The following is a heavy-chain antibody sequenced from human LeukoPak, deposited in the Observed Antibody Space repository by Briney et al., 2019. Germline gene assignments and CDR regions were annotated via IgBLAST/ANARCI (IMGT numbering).Heavy chain of an antibody. CDR3: ARQYFAITIFGVVSNWFDP. Sequence: SETLSLTCTVSGGSISSYYWSWIRQPPGKGLEWIGYIYYSGSTNYNPSLKSRVTISVDTSKNQFSLKLSSVTAADTAVYYCARQYFAITIFGVVSNWFDPWGQGTLVTVSS. D-gene: IGHD3-3*01. J-gene: IGHJ5*02. CDR2: IYYSGST. CDR1: GGSISSYY. V-gene: IGHV4-59*08.